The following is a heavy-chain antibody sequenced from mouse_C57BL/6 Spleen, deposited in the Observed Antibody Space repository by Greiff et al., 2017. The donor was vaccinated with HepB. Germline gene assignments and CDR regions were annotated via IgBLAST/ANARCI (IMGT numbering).Heavy chain of an antibody. CDR3: ARKGFYYGSSTGWYFDV. CDR2: INSDGGST. Sequence: EVKLMESGGGLVQPGESLKLSCESNEYEFPSHDMSWVRKTPEKRLELVAAINSDGGSTYYPDTMERRFIISRDNTKKTLYLQMSSLRSEDTALYYCARKGFYYGSSTGWYFDVWGTGTTVTVSS. CDR1: EYEFPSHD. V-gene: IGHV5-2*01. D-gene: IGHD1-1*01. J-gene: IGHJ1*03.